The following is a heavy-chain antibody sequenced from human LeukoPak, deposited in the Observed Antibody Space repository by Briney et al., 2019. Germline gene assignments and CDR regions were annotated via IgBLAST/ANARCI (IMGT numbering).Heavy chain of an antibody. Sequence: PSETLSLTCIVFGGSISSSGYYWGWIRQPPGKGLEWIGSIYYSGSTYYSPSLKSRVTISIDTSKNQFSLKLSSVTAADTAVYYCARDYGSGSYNSPFDFWGQGTLVTVSS. J-gene: IGHJ4*02. CDR1: GGSISSSGYY. D-gene: IGHD3-10*01. V-gene: IGHV4-39*07. CDR3: ARDYGSGSYNSPFDF. CDR2: IYYSGST.